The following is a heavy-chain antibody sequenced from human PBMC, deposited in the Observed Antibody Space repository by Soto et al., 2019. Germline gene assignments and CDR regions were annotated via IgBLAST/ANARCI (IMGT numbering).Heavy chain of an antibody. CDR2: IYYSGST. V-gene: IGHV4-31*03. Sequence: QVQLQESGPGLVKPSQTLSLTCTVSGGSISSGGYYWSWIRQHPGKGLEWIGYIYYSGSTYYNPSLTSRVTISVATSKNQFSLKLSSVTAADTAVYYCARFTMDSYGPRFDYWGQGTLVTVSS. J-gene: IGHJ4*02. CDR1: GGSISSGGYY. D-gene: IGHD5-18*01. CDR3: ARFTMDSYGPRFDY.